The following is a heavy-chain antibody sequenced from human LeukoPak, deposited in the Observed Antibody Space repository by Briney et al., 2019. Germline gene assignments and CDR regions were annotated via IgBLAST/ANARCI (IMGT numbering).Heavy chain of an antibody. Sequence: PSETLSLTCTVSGGSISSGGFYWSWLRHLPGKGLEWFGHIYYTGNTYYNPSLKSRVIMSVDTSKNQFSLKLRSVTAADTAMYYCARLLHCSSTSCSNYWGQGTLVTVSS. CDR1: GGSISSGGFY. J-gene: IGHJ4*02. CDR2: IYYTGNT. D-gene: IGHD2-2*01. V-gene: IGHV4-31*03. CDR3: ARLLHCSSTSCSNY.